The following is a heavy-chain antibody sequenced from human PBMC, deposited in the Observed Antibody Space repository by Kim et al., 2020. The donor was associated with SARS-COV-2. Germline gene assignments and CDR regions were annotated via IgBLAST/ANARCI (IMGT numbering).Heavy chain of an antibody. CDR2: ISGSGGST. D-gene: IGHD6-6*01. V-gene: IGHV3-23*01. CDR1: GFTFSSYA. Sequence: GGSLRLSCAASGFTFSSYAMSWVRQAPGKGLEWVSAISGSGGSTYYADSVKGRFTISRDNSKNTLYLQMNSLRAEDTAVYYCAEKGNSSSSPGFDYWGQGTLVTVSS. J-gene: IGHJ4*02. CDR3: AEKGNSSSSPGFDY.